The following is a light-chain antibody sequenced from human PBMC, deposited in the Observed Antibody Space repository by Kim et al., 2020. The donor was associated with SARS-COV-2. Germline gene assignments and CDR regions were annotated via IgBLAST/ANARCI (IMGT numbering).Light chain of an antibody. CDR1: QGGSNN. J-gene: IGKJ2*01. CDR3: QQSNDWPYT. V-gene: IGKV3-15*01. Sequence: VAPRDEAPLSCSASQGGSNNLTWHQKKSDPAPRVLFYDAYTRATGVPDRFSVSGSGTEFTLTISSLQFEDFAVYYCQQSNDWPYTFGQGTKLEI. CDR2: DAY.